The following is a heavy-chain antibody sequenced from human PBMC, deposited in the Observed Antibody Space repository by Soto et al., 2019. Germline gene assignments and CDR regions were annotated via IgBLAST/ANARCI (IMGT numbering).Heavy chain of an antibody. CDR2: INPDSGNT. V-gene: IGHV1-8*01. J-gene: IGHJ5*02. Sequence: QVQLVQSGAEVKKPGASMKVSCMTSGYSFTRYDINWVRQAPGQGLEWMGWINPDSGNTGYAQKFQGRVTMTRDNYFNTAYTELSSLTSKDTSVYYCVRAGKTRMEVDRGDPSGQGPQVNPSS. CDR1: GYSFTRYD. CDR3: VRAGKTRMEVDRGDP. D-gene: IGHD1-1*01.